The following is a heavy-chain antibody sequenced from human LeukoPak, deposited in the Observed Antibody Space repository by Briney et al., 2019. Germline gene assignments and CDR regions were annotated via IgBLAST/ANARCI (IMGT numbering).Heavy chain of an antibody. CDR1: GGSFSGYY. J-gene: IGHJ4*02. Sequence: SETLSLTCAVYGGSFSGYYCSWIRQPPGKGLEWIGEINHSGSTNYNPSLKSRVTISVDTSKNQFSLKLSSVTAADTAVYYCARGLANRAVAGSYRYWGQGTLVAVS. CDR2: INHSGST. V-gene: IGHV4-34*01. D-gene: IGHD6-19*01. CDR3: ARGLANRAVAGSYRY.